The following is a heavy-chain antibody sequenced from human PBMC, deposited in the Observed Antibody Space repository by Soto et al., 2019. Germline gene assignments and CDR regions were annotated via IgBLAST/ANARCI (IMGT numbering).Heavy chain of an antibody. V-gene: IGHV1-46*01. Sequence: QVQLVQSGAEVKKPGASVKVSCKASGYTFTSYYMHWVRQAPGQGLEWMGIINPSGGSTSYAQKFQGRVTMTWDTSTSTVYMELSSLRSEDTAVYYCAREPQGDGSGSYYLDYWGQGTLVTVSS. CDR1: GYTFTSYY. J-gene: IGHJ4*02. D-gene: IGHD3-10*01. CDR3: AREPQGDGSGSYYLDY. CDR2: INPSGGST.